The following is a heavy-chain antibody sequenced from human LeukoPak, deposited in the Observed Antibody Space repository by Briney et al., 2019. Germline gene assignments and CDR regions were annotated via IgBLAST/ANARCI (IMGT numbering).Heavy chain of an antibody. CDR2: IIPIFGTA. D-gene: IGHD5-18*01. J-gene: IGHJ4*02. CDR1: GGTFSSYA. Sequence: SVKVSCKASGGTFSSYAISWVRQAPGQGLEWMGGIIPIFGTANYAQKFQGRVTITADESTSTAYMELSSLRSEDTAVYYCARLNVDTAKTIDYWGQGTLVTVSS. CDR3: ARLNVDTAKTIDY. V-gene: IGHV1-69*01.